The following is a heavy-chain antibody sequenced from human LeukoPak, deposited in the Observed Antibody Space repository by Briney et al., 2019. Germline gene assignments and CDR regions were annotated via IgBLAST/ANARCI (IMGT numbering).Heavy chain of an antibody. J-gene: IGHJ4*02. CDR1: GFTFSSYA. CDR3: AKGKSGWFFDC. V-gene: IGHV3-23*01. CDR2: ISGSGGST. D-gene: IGHD6-19*01. Sequence: TGGSLRLSCAASGFTFSSYAMSWVRQAPGKGLEWVSAISGSGGSTYYADSVKGLFTISRDNSNNTLYLQMNSLRAEDTAVYYCAKGKSGWFFDCWGQGTLVTVSS.